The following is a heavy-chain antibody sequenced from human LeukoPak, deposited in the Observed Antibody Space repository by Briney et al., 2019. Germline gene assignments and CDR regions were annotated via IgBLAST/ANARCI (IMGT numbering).Heavy chain of an antibody. Sequence: ASVKVSFKASGYTFAIYGISWVRQAPGQGKEWMGWISADNGNTNYAQKLQGRVSITTETSTSTAYTELRRLRCGDTAVYYCARVGLLYNYSFWGQGTLVTVSS. CDR2: ISADNGNT. CDR1: GYTFAIYG. V-gene: IGHV1-18*01. J-gene: IGHJ4*02. CDR3: ARVGLLYNYSF. D-gene: IGHD5-24*01.